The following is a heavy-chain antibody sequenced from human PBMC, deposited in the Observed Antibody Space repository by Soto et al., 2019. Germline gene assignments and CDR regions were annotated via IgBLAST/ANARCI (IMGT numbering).Heavy chain of an antibody. D-gene: IGHD1-1*01. J-gene: IGHJ4*02. Sequence: SVKVSCKASGGTFSSYAISWVRQAPGQGLEWMGGIIPIFGTANYAQKFQGRVTITADESTSTAYMELSSLRSEDTAVYYCAREVQYWKAFDYWGQGTLVTVSS. CDR3: AREVQYWKAFDY. V-gene: IGHV1-69*13. CDR1: GGTFSSYA. CDR2: IIPIFGTA.